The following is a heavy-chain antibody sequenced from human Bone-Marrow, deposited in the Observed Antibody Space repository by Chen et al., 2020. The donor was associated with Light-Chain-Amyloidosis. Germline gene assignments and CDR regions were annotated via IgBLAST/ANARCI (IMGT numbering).Heavy chain of an antibody. CDR3: AGHYYDSNAYYTFDY. D-gene: IGHD3-22*01. CDR2: IYHSGST. Sequence: QVQLQESGPGLVKPSETLSLTCSVSGGSFTSYHWSWLRQHPGKGLEWIGYIYHSGSTNYNPSLKSRVTISIEKSKNQFSLNLRAVTAADTAVYYGAGHYYDSNAYYTFDYWGHGALVTVSS. J-gene: IGHJ4*01. CDR1: GGSFTSYH. V-gene: IGHV4-59*01.